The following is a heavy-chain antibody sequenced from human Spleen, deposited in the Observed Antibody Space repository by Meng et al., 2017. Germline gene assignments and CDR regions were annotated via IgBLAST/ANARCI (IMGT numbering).Heavy chain of an antibody. V-gene: IGHV3-15*01. D-gene: IGHD6-13*01. CDR3: ATGAAAADH. J-gene: IGHJ4*02. CDR2: IKRNSDGGTI. Sequence: VERVGAGGGLVKPGGSLRLSCVASGLSFTDAWMSWVRQAPGKGLERVGRIKRNSDGGTIDYAAPVKGRFTISRDDSKNTLYLQMDSLITEDTAVYFCATGAAAADHWGQGTLVTVSS. CDR1: GLSFTDAW.